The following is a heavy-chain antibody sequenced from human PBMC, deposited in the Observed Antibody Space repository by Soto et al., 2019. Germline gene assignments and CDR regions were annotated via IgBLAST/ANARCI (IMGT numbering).Heavy chain of an antibody. D-gene: IGHD6-13*01. J-gene: IGHJ6*03. V-gene: IGHV4-59*01. CDR3: ATRIAAAGSYYYYYYMDV. Sequence: QVQLQESGPGLVKPSETLSLTCTVSGGSISSYYWSWIRQPPGKGLEWIGYIYYSGSTNYNPSLKSRVTISVDTSKNQFSLKLSSVTAADTAVYYCATRIAAAGSYYYYYYMDVWGKGTTVTVSS. CDR2: IYYSGST. CDR1: GGSISSYY.